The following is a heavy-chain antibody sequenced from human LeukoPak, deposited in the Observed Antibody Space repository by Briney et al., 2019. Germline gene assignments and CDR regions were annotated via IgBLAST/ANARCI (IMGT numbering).Heavy chain of an antibody. D-gene: IGHD5-18*01. CDR2: IDGGGGAT. J-gene: IGHJ4*02. Sequence: GGSLRLSCVASGFTFSSNAMTWIRQAPGKGPEWVSSIDGGGGATYYPDSVKGRFTISRDNAKNSLYLQMNSLRDEDTAVYYCARGYSYPYFDYWGQGTLVTVSS. V-gene: IGHV3-23*01. CDR1: GFTFSSNA. CDR3: ARGYSYPYFDY.